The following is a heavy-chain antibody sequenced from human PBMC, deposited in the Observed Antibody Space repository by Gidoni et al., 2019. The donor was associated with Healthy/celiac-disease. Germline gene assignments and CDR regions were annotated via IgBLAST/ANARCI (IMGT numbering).Heavy chain of an antibody. D-gene: IGHD6-13*01. J-gene: IGHJ5*02. CDR1: RGSISSYY. Sequence: QVQLQESGPGLVKPSETLSLTCTVSRGSISSYYWSWIRQPPGKGLEWIGYIYYSGSTNYNPSLKSRVTISVDTSKNQFSLKLSSVTAADTAVYYCARGPGIAAAGSALAGFDPWGQGTLVTVSS. V-gene: IGHV4-59*01. CDR2: IYYSGST. CDR3: ARGPGIAAAGSALAGFDP.